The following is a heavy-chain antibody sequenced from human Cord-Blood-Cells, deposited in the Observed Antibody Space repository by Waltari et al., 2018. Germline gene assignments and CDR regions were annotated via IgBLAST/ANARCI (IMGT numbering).Heavy chain of an antibody. CDR2: SNHSGST. CDR1: GGSFSGYY. J-gene: IGHJ4*02. CDR3: ARVRDGYNPLPFDY. D-gene: IGHD5-12*01. V-gene: IGHV4-34*01. Sequence: QVQLQQWGAGLLKPSETLSLTCAVYGGSFSGYYWSWIRQPPGKGQEWNGESNHSGSTNYNPALKRRVTIAVDTSKNQFSLKLSSVTAADTAVYYCARVRDGYNPLPFDYWGQGTLVTVSS.